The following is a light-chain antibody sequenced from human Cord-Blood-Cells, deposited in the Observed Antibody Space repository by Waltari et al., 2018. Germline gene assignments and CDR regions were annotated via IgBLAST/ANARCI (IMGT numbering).Light chain of an antibody. CDR2: GAS. CDR3: QQYNYWPPLT. V-gene: IGKV3-15*01. J-gene: IGKJ4*01. Sequence: EIVMTQSPATLSVSPGERATLSCRASQSVSSNVAWYQQKPGQAPRLLIYGASTRATGIPARFSGSGSGTEFTLTISSLQSEDFAVYYCQQYNYWPPLTFGGGTKVEIK. CDR1: QSVSSN.